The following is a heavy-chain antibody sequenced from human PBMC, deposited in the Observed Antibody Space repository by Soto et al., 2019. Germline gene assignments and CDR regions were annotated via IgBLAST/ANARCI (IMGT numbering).Heavy chain of an antibody. D-gene: IGHD6-13*01. CDR3: ARGIAAAGTEYFQP. V-gene: IGHV3-53*04. J-gene: IGHJ1*01. Sequence: EVQLVESGGGLVQPGGSLRLSCAASGFTVSSNYMSWVRQAPGKGLEWVSVIYSGGSTYYADSVKGRFTISRHNSKNTLYLHMNSMRAEDTAVYYCARGIAAAGTEYFQPWGQGTLVTVSS. CDR2: IYSGGST. CDR1: GFTVSSNY.